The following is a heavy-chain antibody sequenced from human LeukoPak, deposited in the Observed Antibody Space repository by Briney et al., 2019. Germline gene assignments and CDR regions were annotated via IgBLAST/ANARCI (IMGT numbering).Heavy chain of an antibody. D-gene: IGHD6-13*01. Sequence: ASVKVSCEASGYTFTGYYMHWVRQAPGQGLEWMGWINPNSGGTNYAQKFQGRVTMTRDTSISTAYMELSRLRSDDTAVYYCARVIAGLNWFDPWGQGTLVTVSS. V-gene: IGHV1-2*02. CDR1: GYTFTGYY. J-gene: IGHJ5*02. CDR2: INPNSGGT. CDR3: ARVIAGLNWFDP.